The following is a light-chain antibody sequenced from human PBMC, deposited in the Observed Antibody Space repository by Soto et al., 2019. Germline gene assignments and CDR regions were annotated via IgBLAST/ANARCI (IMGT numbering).Light chain of an antibody. CDR1: SSDVGGYNY. J-gene: IGLJ2*01. CDR3: CSYAGSNNLV. V-gene: IGLV2-8*01. Sequence: QSALTQPPSASGSPGQSVTISCTGTSSDVGGYNYVSWYQQHPGKDPKLMIYEVSERPSGVPARFSGSKSGNTASLTVSGLQAEDEADYYCCSYAGSNNLVFGGGTKLTVL. CDR2: EVS.